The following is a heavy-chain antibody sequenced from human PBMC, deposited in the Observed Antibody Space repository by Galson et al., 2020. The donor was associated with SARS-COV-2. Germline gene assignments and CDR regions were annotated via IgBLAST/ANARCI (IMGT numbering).Heavy chain of an antibody. V-gene: IGHV7-4-1*02. D-gene: IGHD4-17*01. CDR3: ARVRYYYGMDV. CDR1: GFTFTTYA. J-gene: IGHJ6*02. Sequence: ASVKVSCKASGFTFTTYAMNWVRQAPGQGLEWMGWINTHTGNPAYAQGLTGRFVFSLDTSVSTAYLQISSLKAEDTAVYYCARVRYYYGMDVWGQGTTVTVSS. CDR2: INTHTGNP.